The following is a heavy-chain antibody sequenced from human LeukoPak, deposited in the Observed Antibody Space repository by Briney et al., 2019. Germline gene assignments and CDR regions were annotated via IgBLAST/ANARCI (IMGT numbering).Heavy chain of an antibody. Sequence: SETLSLTCTVSGGSVSGWYWSWVRQPPGKGLEWIGYLSHSGSATYNPSLKGRLTISFDTSTNHCSLRLRSLTAADTAVYFCARSTSTVLMNWGQGTLVTVSS. CDR2: LSHSGSA. CDR1: GGSVSGWY. CDR3: ARSTSTVLMN. D-gene: IGHD4-17*01. V-gene: IGHV4-59*02. J-gene: IGHJ4*02.